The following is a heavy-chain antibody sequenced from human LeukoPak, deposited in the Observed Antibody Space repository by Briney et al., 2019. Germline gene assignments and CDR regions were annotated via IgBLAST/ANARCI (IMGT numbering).Heavy chain of an antibody. Sequence: GGSLRLSCVASGFIFSSYEMIWFRQAPGKGLEFVSYISKSGSTKYYADSVRGRFTISRDDPKNSLYLQMNGLRAEDTALYFCAREDGQTGYYFDYWGQGILVTVSS. V-gene: IGHV3-48*03. CDR2: ISKSGSTK. CDR1: GFIFSSYE. D-gene: IGHD1-14*01. J-gene: IGHJ4*02. CDR3: AREDGQTGYYFDY.